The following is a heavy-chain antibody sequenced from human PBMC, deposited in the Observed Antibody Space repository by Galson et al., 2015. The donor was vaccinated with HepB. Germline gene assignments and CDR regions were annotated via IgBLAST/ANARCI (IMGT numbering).Heavy chain of an antibody. CDR1: GYTFTSYY. CDR3: ATCRYYYDSSGYQRPEYYFDY. D-gene: IGHD3-22*01. CDR2: INPSGGST. J-gene: IGHJ4*02. V-gene: IGHV1-46*03. Sequence: SVKVSCKASGYTFTSYYMHWVRQAPGQGLEWMGIINPSGGSTNYAQKFQGRVTMTRDTSTSTVYMELSSLRSEDTAVYYCATCRYYYDSSGYQRPEYYFDYWGQGTLVTVSS.